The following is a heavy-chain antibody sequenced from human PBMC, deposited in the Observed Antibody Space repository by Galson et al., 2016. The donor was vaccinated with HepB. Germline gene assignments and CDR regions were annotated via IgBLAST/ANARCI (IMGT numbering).Heavy chain of an antibody. V-gene: IGHV3-23*01. CDR3: AKVPLGERKVTFGAVRRKKGITFFDH. CDR1: GFSFYSFA. D-gene: IGHD3-16*01. Sequence: SLRLSCAASGFSFYSFAMGWVRQAPGKGLEWVSGISDSGGNTWDADSVKGRIIISRDNSKNTLYLQLNSLRAEDTAVYYCAKVPLGERKVTFGAVRRKKGITFFDHWGQGTLVTVSS. J-gene: IGHJ4*02. CDR2: ISDSGGNT.